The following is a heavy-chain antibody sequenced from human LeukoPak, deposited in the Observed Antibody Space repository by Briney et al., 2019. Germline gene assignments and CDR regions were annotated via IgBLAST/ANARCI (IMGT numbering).Heavy chain of an antibody. CDR1: GFTFSSYE. D-gene: IGHD1-26*01. CDR2: INHSGST. J-gene: IGHJ6*03. CDR3: ARRASGSSRYYYYYYMDV. V-gene: IGHV4-34*01. Sequence: PGGSLRLSCAASGFTFSSYEMNWVRQAPGKGLEWIGEINHSGSTNYNPSLKSRVTISVDTSKNQFSLKLSSVTAADTAVYYCARRASGSSRYYYYYYMDVWGKGTTVTVSS.